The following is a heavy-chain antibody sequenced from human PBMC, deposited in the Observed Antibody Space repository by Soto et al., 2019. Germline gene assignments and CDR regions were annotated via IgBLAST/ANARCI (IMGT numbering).Heavy chain of an antibody. V-gene: IGHV3-23*01. CDR1: GFTFSSYA. D-gene: IGHD2-2*01. CDR2: ISGSGGST. CDR3: AKDLTGGSGGLVPAAVAFDY. Sequence: QPGGSLRLSCAASGFTFSSYAMSWVRQAPGKGLEWVSAISGSGGSTYYADSVKGRFTISRDNSKNTLYLQMNSLRAEDTAVYYCAKDLTGGSGGLVPAAVAFDYWGQGTLVTVSS. J-gene: IGHJ4*02.